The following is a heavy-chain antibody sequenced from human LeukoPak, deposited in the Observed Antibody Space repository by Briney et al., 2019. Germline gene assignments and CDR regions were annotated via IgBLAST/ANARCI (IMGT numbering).Heavy chain of an antibody. V-gene: IGHV1-69*13. CDR3: ARVTDSRLGELSPGDY. CDR1: GGTFSSYA. CDR2: IIPIFGTA. D-gene: IGHD3-16*02. Sequence: GASVKVSCKASGGTFSSYAISWVRQAPGQGLEWMGGIIPIFGTANYAQKFQGRVTITADESTSTAYMELSSLRSEDTAVYYCARVTDSRLGELSPGDYWGQGTLVTVSS. J-gene: IGHJ4*02.